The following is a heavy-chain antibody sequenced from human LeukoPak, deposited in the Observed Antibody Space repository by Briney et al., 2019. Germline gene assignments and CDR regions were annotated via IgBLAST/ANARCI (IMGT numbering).Heavy chain of an antibody. D-gene: IGHD4-23*01. Sequence: PGGSLRLSCAASGFTFSSYGMHWVRQAPGKGLEWVAVIWYDGSNKYYADSVKGRFTISRDNSKNTLYLQMNSLRAEDTAVYYCARSTTVVTPRGGFDYWGQGTLVTVSS. V-gene: IGHV3-33*01. CDR2: IWYDGSNK. J-gene: IGHJ4*02. CDR1: GFTFSSYG. CDR3: ARSTTVVTPRGGFDY.